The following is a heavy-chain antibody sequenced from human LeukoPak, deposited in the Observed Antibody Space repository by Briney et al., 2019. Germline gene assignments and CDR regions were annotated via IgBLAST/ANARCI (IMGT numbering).Heavy chain of an antibody. CDR2: INPNSGGT. V-gene: IGHV1-2*02. CDR3: ARGGGYSSSWYEAY. CDR1: GYTFTGYY. J-gene: IGHJ4*02. Sequence: GASVKVSCKASGYTFTGYYMHWVRQAPGQGIEWMGWINPNSGGTNYAQKFQGRVTMTSDTSISTAYMELSGLRSDDTALYYCARGGGYSSSWYEAYWGQGTLVTVSS. D-gene: IGHD6-13*01.